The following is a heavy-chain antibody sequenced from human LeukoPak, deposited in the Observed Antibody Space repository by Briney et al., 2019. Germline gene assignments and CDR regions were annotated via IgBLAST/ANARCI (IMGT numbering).Heavy chain of an antibody. CDR3: ARGPGIYST. V-gene: IGHV4-34*01. J-gene: IGHJ5*02. Sequence: RSETLSLTCAVYGGSFSCYYWSWIRQPPGKGLEWIGEINHSGSTNYNPSLKSRVTISVDTSKNQFSLKLSSVTAADTAVYYCARGPGIYSTWGQGTLVTVSS. D-gene: IGHD5-12*01. CDR1: GGSFSCYY. CDR2: INHSGST.